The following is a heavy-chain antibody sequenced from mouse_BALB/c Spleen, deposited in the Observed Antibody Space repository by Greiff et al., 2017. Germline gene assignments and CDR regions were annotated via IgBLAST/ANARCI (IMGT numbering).Heavy chain of an antibody. CDR2: IWWNDNK. Sequence: QVTLKVSGPGILQPSQTLSLTCSFSGFSLSTYGIGVGWIRQPSGKGLEWLAHIWWNDNKYYNTALKSRLTISKDTSNNQVFLKIASVDTADTATYYCARIGGLYAMDYWGQGTSVTVSS. CDR3: ARIGGLYAMDY. CDR1: GFSLSTYGIG. V-gene: IGHV8-11*01. J-gene: IGHJ4*01.